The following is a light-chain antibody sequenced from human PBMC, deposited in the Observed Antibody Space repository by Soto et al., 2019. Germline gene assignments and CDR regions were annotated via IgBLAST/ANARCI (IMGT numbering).Light chain of an antibody. CDR1: QSVSSH. J-gene: IGKJ4*01. Sequence: EIVLTQSPATLSLSPGERATLSCRASQSVSSHLAWFKQKPGQAPRLLMFGASTRATGMPARFSGSGSGTEFTLIISSLQSEDFAVYYCQQYSNWPLTFGGGTKVDIK. CDR2: GAS. CDR3: QQYSNWPLT. V-gene: IGKV3D-15*01.